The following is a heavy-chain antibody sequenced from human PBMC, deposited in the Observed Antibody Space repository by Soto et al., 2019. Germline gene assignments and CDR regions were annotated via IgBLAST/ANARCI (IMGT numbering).Heavy chain of an antibody. V-gene: IGHV4-34*02. CDR3: ARGVGPPGFCLDL. CDR1: GGSFSGYS. Sequence: QVQLQQGGAGLLKPSETLSLTCAVSGGSFSGYSWTWTWIRQPPGTGLEWIGEIDHSGGTNYNPSLTSRVTIPVDTPRNQFALKLTSVTAADTAVNYWARGVGPPGFCLDLRGQGTLVTFSS. J-gene: IGHJ5*02. CDR2: IDHSGGT. D-gene: IGHD3-3*01.